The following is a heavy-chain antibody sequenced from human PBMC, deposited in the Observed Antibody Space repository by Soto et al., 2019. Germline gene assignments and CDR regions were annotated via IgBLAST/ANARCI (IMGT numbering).Heavy chain of an antibody. CDR2: IYYSGST. CDR1: GGSISSYY. D-gene: IGHD6-6*01. V-gene: IGHV4-59*01. Sequence: KPSETRSLTCTVSGGSISSYYWSWIRQPPGKGLEWIGYIYYSGSTNYNPSLKSRVTISVDTSKNQFSLKLSSVTAADTAVYYCARDLGYSSSSGYRVYNWFDPWGQGTLVTVSS. J-gene: IGHJ5*02. CDR3: ARDLGYSSSSGYRVYNWFDP.